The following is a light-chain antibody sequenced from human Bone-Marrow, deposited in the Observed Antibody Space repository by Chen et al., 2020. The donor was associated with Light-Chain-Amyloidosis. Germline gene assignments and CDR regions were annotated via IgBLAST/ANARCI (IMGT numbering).Light chain of an antibody. V-gene: IGLV3-25*03. Sequence: SYELPQPPSVSVSPRQPARITCSGDDLPTKYAYWYQQKPGQAPVLVIHRDTERPSVISERFSGSSSGTTATLTISGGQAEDEADYHCQSADSSGTYEVIFGGGTKLTVL. J-gene: IGLJ2*01. CDR3: QSADSSGTYEVI. CDR1: DLPTKY. CDR2: RDT.